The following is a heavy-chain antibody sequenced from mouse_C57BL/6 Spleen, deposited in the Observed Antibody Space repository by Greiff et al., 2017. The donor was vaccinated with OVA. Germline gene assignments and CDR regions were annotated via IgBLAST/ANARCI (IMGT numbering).Heavy chain of an antibody. V-gene: IGHV5-6*01. Sequence: EVQGVESGGDLVKPGGSLKLSCAASGFTFSSYGMSWVRQTPDKRLEWVATISRGGSYPYYPDSVKGRFTISGDNAKNNRYQQRSSRKYEDTARYYCARQLIYYGNYAWFAYWGQGTLVTVSA. CDR3: ARQLIYYGNYAWFAY. CDR2: ISRGGSYP. J-gene: IGHJ3*01. D-gene: IGHD2-1*01. CDR1: GFTFSSYG.